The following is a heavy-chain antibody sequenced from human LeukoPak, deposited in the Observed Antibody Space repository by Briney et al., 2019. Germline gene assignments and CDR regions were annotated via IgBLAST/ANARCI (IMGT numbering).Heavy chain of an antibody. Sequence: SVKVSCKASGGTFSRYAISGVGQAPGQGVEGMGGIIPILGTANYAQKFQGRVTITADESTSTAYMELSSLRSEDTAVYYCARSWFGDVYYYGMDVWGQGTTVTVSS. CDR3: ARSWFGDVYYYGMDV. CDR1: GGTFSRYA. D-gene: IGHD3-10*01. V-gene: IGHV1-69*01. CDR2: IIPILGTA. J-gene: IGHJ6*02.